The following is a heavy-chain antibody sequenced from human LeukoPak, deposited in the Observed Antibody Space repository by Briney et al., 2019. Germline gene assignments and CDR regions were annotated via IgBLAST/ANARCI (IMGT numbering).Heavy chain of an antibody. D-gene: IGHD5-12*01. J-gene: IGHJ2*01. V-gene: IGHV3-9*01. CDR3: AKVHVATYWYFDL. CDR1: GFTFDDYA. Sequence: GRSLRLSCAAPGFTFDDYAMHWVRQAPGKGLEWVSGISWNSGSIGYADSVKGRFTISRDNAKNSLYLQMNSLRAEDTALYYCAKVHVATYWYFDLWGRGTLVTVSS. CDR2: ISWNSGSI.